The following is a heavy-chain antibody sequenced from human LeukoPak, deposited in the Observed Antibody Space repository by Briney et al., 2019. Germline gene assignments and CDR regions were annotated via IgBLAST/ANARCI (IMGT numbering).Heavy chain of an antibody. D-gene: IGHD2-2*01. Sequence: SETLSLTCTVSSGSISSYYWNWVRQPAGKGLEWIGRIYSSGSTNYNPSLKSRVTMSVDTSKNQFSLKLNSVTAADTAVYYCARGWGSSTSCWGAWGQGTLVTVSS. CDR1: SGSISSYY. V-gene: IGHV4-4*07. CDR2: IYSSGST. J-gene: IGHJ5*02. CDR3: ARGWGSSTSCWGA.